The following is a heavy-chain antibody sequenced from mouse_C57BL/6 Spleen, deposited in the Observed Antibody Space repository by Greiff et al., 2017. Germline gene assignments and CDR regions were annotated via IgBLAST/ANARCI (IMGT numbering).Heavy chain of an antibody. CDR1: GYTFTDYV. CDR3: TRPGAQATWFAY. Sequence: SGAELVRPGASVTLSCKASGYTFTDYVMHWVKQTPVHGLEWIGAIDPETGGTAYNQKFKGKAILTADKSSSTAYMELRSLTSEDSAVYYCTRPGAQATWFAYWGQGTLVTVSA. J-gene: IGHJ3*01. CDR2: IDPETGGT. D-gene: IGHD3-2*02. V-gene: IGHV1-15*01.